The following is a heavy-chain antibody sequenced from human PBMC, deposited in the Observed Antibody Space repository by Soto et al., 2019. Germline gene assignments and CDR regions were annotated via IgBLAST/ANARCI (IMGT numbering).Heavy chain of an antibody. Sequence: GGSLRLSCAASGFTSRSYGMHWVRQAPVKGLEWVAVLWYDESRRYYADSVKGRFTISSDISQNTLYLQLSDLRAEDTAVYYCARDICSGGFCLDYWGQGTLVTVSS. CDR2: LWYDESRR. V-gene: IGHV3-33*01. J-gene: IGHJ4*02. D-gene: IGHD2-15*01. CDR3: ARDICSGGFCLDY. CDR1: GFTSRSYG.